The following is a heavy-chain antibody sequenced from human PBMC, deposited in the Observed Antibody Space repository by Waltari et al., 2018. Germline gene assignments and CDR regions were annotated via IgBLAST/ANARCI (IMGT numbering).Heavy chain of an antibody. CDR3: TRDANVGAPPPIGY. V-gene: IGHV3-23*03. J-gene: IGHJ4*02. Sequence: EVQLLESGGGLVQPGGSLRLSCAASGFTFSSYAMSWVRQAPGKGLEWVSVIYSGGSTDFADSFKGRFTISRDNSKNTLYLQMTSLKAEDTATYYCTRDANVGAPPPIGYWGQGALVTVS. CDR1: GFTFSSYA. CDR2: IYSGGST. D-gene: IGHD3-16*01.